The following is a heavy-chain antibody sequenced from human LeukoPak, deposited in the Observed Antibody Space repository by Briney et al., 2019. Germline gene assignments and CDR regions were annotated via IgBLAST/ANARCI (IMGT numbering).Heavy chain of an antibody. CDR2: IFPGDSDT. J-gene: IGHJ4*02. CDR1: AYSFTNYW. Sequence: GESLQISCKVSAYSFTNYWIGCVRQMPGKDREWMGIIFPGDSDTRYSPYFQGQVTVSADTYINTAHLQWSSLKASDTAVYYCARWLGHSSSSFYYFDYWGQGTLVTVSS. D-gene: IGHD6-6*01. V-gene: IGHV5-51*01. CDR3: ARWLGHSSSSFYYFDY.